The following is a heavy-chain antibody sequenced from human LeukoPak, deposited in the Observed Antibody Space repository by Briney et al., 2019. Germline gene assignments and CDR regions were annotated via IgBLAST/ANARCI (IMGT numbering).Heavy chain of an antibody. CDR1: GGTFSSYA. CDR2: IIPILGIA. Sequence: ASVKVSCKVSGGTFSSYAISWVRQAPGQGLEWMGRIIPILGIANYAQKFQGRVTITADKSTSTAYMELSSLRSEDTAVYYCARAEGYSYAYFDYWGQGTLVTVSS. CDR3: ARAEGYSYAYFDY. J-gene: IGHJ4*02. V-gene: IGHV1-69*04. D-gene: IGHD5-18*01.